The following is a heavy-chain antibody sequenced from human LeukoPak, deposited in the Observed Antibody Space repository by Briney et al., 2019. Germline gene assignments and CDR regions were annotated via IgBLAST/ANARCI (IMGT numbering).Heavy chain of an antibody. CDR3: ARDHPGVNWFDP. V-gene: IGHV4-4*02. J-gene: IGHJ5*02. CDR2: IYHSGST. CDR1: GGSISSSNW. D-gene: IGHD3-10*01. Sequence: SETLSLTCAVSGGSISSSNWWSWVRRPPGKGLEWIGEIYHSGSTNYNPSLKSRVTISVDKSKNQLSLKLSSVTAADTAVYYCARDHPGVNWFDPWGQGTLVTVSS.